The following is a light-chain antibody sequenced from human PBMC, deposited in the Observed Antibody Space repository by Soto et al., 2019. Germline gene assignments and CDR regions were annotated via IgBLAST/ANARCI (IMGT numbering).Light chain of an antibody. Sequence: QAVVTQEPSLTVSPGGTVTLTCGSSTGAVTSSHYPYWFQQKPGQAPKTLIYDTSNKHSWTPARFSGSLLGGKGALTLSGAQPEDEADYYCLLSYSGLSGLRVVFGGGTKLTVL. CDR2: DTS. J-gene: IGLJ2*01. V-gene: IGLV7-46*01. CDR1: TGAVTSSHY. CDR3: LLSYSGLSGLRVV.